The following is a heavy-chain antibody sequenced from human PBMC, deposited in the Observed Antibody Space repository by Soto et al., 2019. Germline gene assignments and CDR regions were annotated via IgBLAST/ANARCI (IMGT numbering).Heavy chain of an antibody. CDR3: AKLPPSLEVELLPGDAFDI. CDR2: ISWNSGSI. D-gene: IGHD1-26*01. Sequence: EVQLVESGGGLVQPGRSLRLSCAASGFTFDDYAMHWVRQAPGKGLEWVSGISWNSGSIGYADSVKGRFTISRDNAKNSLYLQMNSLRAEDTALYYCAKLPPSLEVELLPGDAFDIWGQGTMVTVSS. CDR1: GFTFDDYA. J-gene: IGHJ3*02. V-gene: IGHV3-9*01.